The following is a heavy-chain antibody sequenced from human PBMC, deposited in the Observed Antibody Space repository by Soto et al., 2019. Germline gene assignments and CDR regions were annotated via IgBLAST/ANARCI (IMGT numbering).Heavy chain of an antibody. CDR3: ARRAETNGWNGFGADKYYFDF. Sequence: ASVKVSCKASGYTFTSYDIYWVRQATGQGLEWMGWINPSTGNSRTARKFQGRVTLTSDTSLTTAHMELSSLRSEDTAVYYCARRAETNGWNGFGADKYYFDFWGQGTLVTVSS. D-gene: IGHD1-1*01. V-gene: IGHV1-8*01. CDR1: GYTFTSYD. CDR2: INPSTGNS. J-gene: IGHJ4*02.